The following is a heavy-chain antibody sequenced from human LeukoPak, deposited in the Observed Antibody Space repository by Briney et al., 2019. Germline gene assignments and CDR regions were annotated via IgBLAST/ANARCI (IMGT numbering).Heavy chain of an antibody. D-gene: IGHD7-27*01. J-gene: IGHJ4*02. Sequence: ASVKVSCKAPGYTFTGYYMHWVRRAPGQGLEWMGWIHPGRGDTNIAQKFQGRVSLTRDMSISTAYMELSRLTSDDTAVYYCARDHNWGPDYWGQGTLVSVSS. CDR1: GYTFTGYY. CDR3: ARDHNWGPDY. V-gene: IGHV1-2*02. CDR2: IHPGRGDT.